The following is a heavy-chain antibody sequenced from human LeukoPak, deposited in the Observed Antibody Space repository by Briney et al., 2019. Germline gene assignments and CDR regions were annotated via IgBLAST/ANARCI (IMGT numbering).Heavy chain of an antibody. Sequence: SETLSLTCAVYGGSFSGYYWSWIRQPPGKGLEWIGYIFYSGSTYYNPSLKSRVIISVDTSKNQFSLKLSSVTAADTAVYYCARAQSGYHFDYWGQGTLVTVSS. CDR1: GGSFSGYY. CDR3: ARAQSGYHFDY. CDR2: IFYSGST. V-gene: IGHV4-34*12. J-gene: IGHJ4*02. D-gene: IGHD5-18*01.